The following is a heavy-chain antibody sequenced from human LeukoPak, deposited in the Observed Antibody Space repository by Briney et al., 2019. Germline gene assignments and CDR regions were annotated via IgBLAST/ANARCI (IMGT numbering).Heavy chain of an antibody. Sequence: GASVKVSCKASGYTFTGYYMHWVRQAPGQGLEWMGWINPNSGGTNYAQKFQGRVTMTRDTSISTAYMELSRLRSDDTAVYYCARGEYYYGSGSPDYYYYMDVRGKGTTVTISS. D-gene: IGHD3-10*01. CDR3: ARGEYYYGSGSPDYYYYMDV. V-gene: IGHV1-2*02. CDR1: GYTFTGYY. J-gene: IGHJ6*03. CDR2: INPNSGGT.